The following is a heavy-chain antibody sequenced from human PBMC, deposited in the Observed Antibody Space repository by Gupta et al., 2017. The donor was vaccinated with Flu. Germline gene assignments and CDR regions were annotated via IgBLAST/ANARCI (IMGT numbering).Heavy chain of an antibody. CDR1: GFTFSSYA. V-gene: IGHV3-23*01. Sequence: EVQLLESGGGLVQPGGSLRLSCAASGFTFSSYAMSWVRQAPGKGLEWVSAISGSGGSTYYADSVKGRFTISRDNSKNTLYLQMNSLRAEDTAVYYCATYCSSTSCYTGYAFDIWGQGTMVTVSS. CDR3: ATYCSSTSCYTGYAFDI. J-gene: IGHJ3*02. D-gene: IGHD2-2*02. CDR2: ISGSGGST.